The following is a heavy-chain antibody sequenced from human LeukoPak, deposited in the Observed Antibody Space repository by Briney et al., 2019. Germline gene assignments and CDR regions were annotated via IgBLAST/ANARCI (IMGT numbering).Heavy chain of an antibody. CDR3: AREYCSGGSCYAEFYY. J-gene: IGHJ4*02. V-gene: IGHV1-69*04. D-gene: IGHD2-15*01. CDR2: IIPIFGIA. CDR1: GGTFSSYD. Sequence: SVKVSCKASGGTFSSYDISWVRQAPGQGLEWMGRIIPIFGIANYAQKFQGRVTITADKSTSTAYMELSSLRSEDTAVYYCAREYCSGGSCYAEFYYWGQGTLVTVSS.